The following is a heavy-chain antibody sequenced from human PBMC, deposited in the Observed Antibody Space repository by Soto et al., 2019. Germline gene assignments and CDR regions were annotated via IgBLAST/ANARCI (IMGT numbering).Heavy chain of an antibody. J-gene: IGHJ6*02. V-gene: IGHV3-21*01. CDR2: ISSSSSYI. D-gene: IGHD3-3*01. CDR3: ARVGFLEWLFLDYYYYGMDV. CDR1: GFTFSSYS. Sequence: EVQLVESGGGLVKPGGSLRLSCAASGFTFSSYSMNWVRQAPGKGLEWVSSISSSSSYIYYADSVKGRFTISRDNAKNSLYLQMNSLRAEDTAVYYCARVGFLEWLFLDYYYYGMDVWGQGTTVTVSS.